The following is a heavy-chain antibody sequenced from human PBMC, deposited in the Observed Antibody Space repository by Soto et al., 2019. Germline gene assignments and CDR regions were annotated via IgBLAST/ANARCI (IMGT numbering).Heavy chain of an antibody. D-gene: IGHD2-21*02. J-gene: IGHJ3*02. CDR2: ISSSGSTI. V-gene: IGHV3-48*03. CDR1: GFTFSSYE. Sequence: GGSLRLSCAASGFTFSSYEMNWVRQAPGKGLEWVSYISSSGSTIYYADSVKGRFTISRDNAKNSLYLQMNSLRAEDTAVYYCASPVSVVVTAIRTSAFDIWGQGTMVTVSS. CDR3: ASPVSVVVTAIRTSAFDI.